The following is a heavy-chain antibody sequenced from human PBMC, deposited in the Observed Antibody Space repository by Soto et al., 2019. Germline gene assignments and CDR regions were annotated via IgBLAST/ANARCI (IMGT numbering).Heavy chain of an antibody. Sequence: SQTLSLTCAISGDSVPSNSAAWNWIRQSPSRGLEWLGRTYYRSKWYNDYAVSVKSRIIINPDTSKNQFSLQLNSVTPEDTAVYYCARDKGSIVGATMFDYWGQGTLVTVSS. CDR2: TYYRSKWYN. CDR3: ARDKGSIVGATMFDY. J-gene: IGHJ4*02. D-gene: IGHD1-26*01. CDR1: GDSVPSNSAA. V-gene: IGHV6-1*01.